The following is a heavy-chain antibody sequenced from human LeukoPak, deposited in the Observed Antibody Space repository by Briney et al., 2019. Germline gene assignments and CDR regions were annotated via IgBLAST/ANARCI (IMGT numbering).Heavy chain of an antibody. D-gene: IGHD4-11*01. J-gene: IGHJ4*02. Sequence: KSSETLSLTCAVYGGSFSGYYWSWIRQPPGKGLEWIGYIYYSGSTYYNPSLKSRVTISVDTSKNQFSLKLSSVTAADTAVYYCARSPYSNYFFDYWGQGTLVTVSS. CDR2: IYYSGST. V-gene: IGHV4-34*09. CDR3: ARSPYSNYFFDY. CDR1: GGSFSGYY.